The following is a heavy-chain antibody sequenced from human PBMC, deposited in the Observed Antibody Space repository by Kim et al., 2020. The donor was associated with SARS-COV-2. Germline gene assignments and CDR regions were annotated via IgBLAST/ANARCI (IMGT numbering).Heavy chain of an antibody. D-gene: IGHD3-10*01. V-gene: IGHV4-59*01. J-gene: IGHJ5*02. Sequence: STNYNPSLKSRVTISVDTSKNQFSLKLSSVTAADTAVYYCARALYYYLDPWGQGTLVTVSS. CDR3: ARALYYYLDP. CDR2: ST.